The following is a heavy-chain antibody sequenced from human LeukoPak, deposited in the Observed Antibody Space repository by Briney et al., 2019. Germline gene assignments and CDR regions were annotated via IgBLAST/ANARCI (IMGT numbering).Heavy chain of an antibody. V-gene: IGHV4-30-4*01. Sequence: SETLSPTCALYGGAFTGYYWSGIPRPPGKGRSGFGYIYYSGSTYYNPSLKSRVTISMDTSTQFSLKLNSVTDTDTAVYYCAREKVLSGYEGSYFHYWGRGTLVTVSS. CDR1: GGAFTGYY. CDR2: IYYSGST. D-gene: IGHD5-12*01. J-gene: IGHJ4*02. CDR3: AREKVLSGYEGSYFHY.